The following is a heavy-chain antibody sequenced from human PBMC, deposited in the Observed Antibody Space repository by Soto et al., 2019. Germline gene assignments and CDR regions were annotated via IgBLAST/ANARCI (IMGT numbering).Heavy chain of an antibody. CDR3: ARHSLALRKNNWFDP. J-gene: IGHJ5*02. D-gene: IGHD3-3*02. V-gene: IGHV4-59*04. CDR1: GDSISSYS. Sequence: SETLSLTCTVSGDSISSYSWSWIRQPAGKGLEWIGSIFYLGSSYYNPSLKSRVTMSVDTSKNQFSLRLRSVTAADTALYFCARHSLALRKNNWFDPWGQGIMVTVSS. CDR2: IFYLGSS.